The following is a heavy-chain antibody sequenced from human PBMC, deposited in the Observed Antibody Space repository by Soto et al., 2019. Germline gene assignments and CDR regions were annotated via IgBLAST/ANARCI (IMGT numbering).Heavy chain of an antibody. V-gene: IGHV1-18*01. CDR1: GYTFTNYG. CDR3: SRGTSIPASGDY. Sequence: ASVKVSCKASGYTFTNYGINWVRQAPGQGLEWLGWVSAYNGERRYAQRVQARVIVTTDTSTTTAYMELRSLRSGDTAVYYCSRGTSIPASGDYWGQGTLVTVSS. J-gene: IGHJ4*01. D-gene: IGHD6-6*01. CDR2: VSAYNGER.